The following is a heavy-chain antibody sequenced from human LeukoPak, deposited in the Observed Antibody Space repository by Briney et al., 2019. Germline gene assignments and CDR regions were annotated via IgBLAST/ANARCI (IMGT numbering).Heavy chain of an antibody. CDR3: ARVSGSYRGAIDY. D-gene: IGHD1-26*01. CDR2: ISTYNNNT. V-gene: IGHV1-18*01. CDR1: GYTFTNYD. Sequence: ASVKVSCKASGYTFTNYDINWVRQAPGQGLEWLGWISTYNNNTHYAQKFQVRVTMTTDTSTSTAYMELRSLRSDDTAVYHCARVSGSYRGAIDYWGQGTLVTVSS. J-gene: IGHJ4*02.